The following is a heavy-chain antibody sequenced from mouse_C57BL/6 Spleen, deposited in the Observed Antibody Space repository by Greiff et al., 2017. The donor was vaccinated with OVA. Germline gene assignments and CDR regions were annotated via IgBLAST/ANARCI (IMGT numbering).Heavy chain of an antibody. CDR2: IYPGGGYT. D-gene: IGHD2-5*01. Sequence: VQLQQSGAELVRPGTSVKMSCKASGYTFTNYWIGWAKQRPGHGLEWIGDIYPGGGYTNYNEKFKSKATLTADKSSSTAYMQFSSLTSEDSAIYYCARAYSNYAYFDVWGTGTTVTVSS. CDR1: GYTFTNYW. J-gene: IGHJ1*03. V-gene: IGHV1-63*01. CDR3: ARAYSNYAYFDV.